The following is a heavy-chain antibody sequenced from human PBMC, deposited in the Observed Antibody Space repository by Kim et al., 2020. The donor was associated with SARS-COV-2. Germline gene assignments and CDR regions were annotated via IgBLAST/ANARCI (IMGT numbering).Heavy chain of an antibody. Sequence: STNTNPSLKSRGIMSVATAKNQFSLKLTSVKSADTAVYYCARETEYNWFDTWGQGTLVIVSS. CDR3: ARETEYNWFDT. J-gene: IGHJ5*02. V-gene: IGHV4-4*07. CDR2: ST.